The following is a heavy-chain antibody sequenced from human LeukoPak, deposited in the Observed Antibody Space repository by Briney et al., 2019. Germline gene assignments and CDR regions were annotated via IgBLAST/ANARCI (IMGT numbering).Heavy chain of an antibody. J-gene: IGHJ6*03. CDR2: ISAYNGNT. V-gene: IGHV1-18*01. CDR1: GYTFTSYG. CDR3: ARGLAEEYRHYYYYMDV. D-gene: IGHD6-6*01. Sequence: AASVKVSCKASGYTFTSYGISWVRQAPGQGLEWMGWISAYNGNTNYAQKLQGRVTMTTDTSTSTAYMELRSLRSDDTAVYYCARGLAEEYRHYYYYMDVWGKGTTVTVSS.